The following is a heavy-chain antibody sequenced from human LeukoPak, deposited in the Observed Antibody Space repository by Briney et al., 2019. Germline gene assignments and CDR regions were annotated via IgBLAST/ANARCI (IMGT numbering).Heavy chain of an antibody. Sequence: PGGSLRLSCAASGFTFSSYSMNWVRQAPGKGLVWVSRINSDGSSTNYADSVKGRFTISRDNAKNTLYLQMNSLRAEDTAVYYCARGGYCSSSSCFLIDPWGQGTLVTVSS. J-gene: IGHJ5*02. CDR2: INSDGSST. D-gene: IGHD2-2*01. V-gene: IGHV3-74*01. CDR1: GFTFSSYS. CDR3: ARGGYCSSSSCFLIDP.